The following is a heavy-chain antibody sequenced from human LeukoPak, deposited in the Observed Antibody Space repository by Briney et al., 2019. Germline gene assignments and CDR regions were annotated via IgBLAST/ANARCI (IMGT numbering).Heavy chain of an antibody. CDR2: IYYSGST. CDR3: ARERAAAGYFDY. CDR1: GGSIRSSSYY. J-gene: IGHJ4*02. Sequence: PSETLSLTCTVSGGSIRSSSYYWGWIRQPPGKGLEWIGSIYYSGSTYYNPSLKSRVTISVDTSKNQFSLKLSSVTAADTAVYYCARERAAAGYFDYWGQGTLVTVSS. D-gene: IGHD6-13*01. V-gene: IGHV4-39*02.